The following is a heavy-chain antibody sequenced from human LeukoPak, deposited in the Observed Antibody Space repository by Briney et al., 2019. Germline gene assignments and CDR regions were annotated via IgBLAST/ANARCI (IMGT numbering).Heavy chain of an antibody. CDR1: GYIFTSYG. V-gene: IGHV1-18*01. J-gene: IGHJ4*02. Sequence: ASVEVSCKASGYIFTSYGISWVRQAPGQGLEWMGWISAYNGDRNYAQKLQGRVTMTIDTSARIAYMELRSLRSDDTAMYYCARERDYFDYWGQGTLVTVSS. CDR2: ISAYNGDR. CDR3: ARERDYFDY.